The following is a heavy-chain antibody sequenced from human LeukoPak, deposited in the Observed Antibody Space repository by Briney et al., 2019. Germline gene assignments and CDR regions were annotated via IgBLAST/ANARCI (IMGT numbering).Heavy chain of an antibody. CDR2: ISSSSSTI. Sequence: GGSLRLSCAAPGFTFSSYSMNWVRQAPGKGLEWVSYISSSSSTIYYADSVKGRFTISRDNAKNSLYLQMNSLRAEDTAVYYCTSHTGTGDAFRPFHIWGQGTMVTVSS. CDR3: TSHTGTGDAFRPFHI. J-gene: IGHJ3*02. CDR1: GFTFSSYS. V-gene: IGHV3-48*04. D-gene: IGHD2-21*02.